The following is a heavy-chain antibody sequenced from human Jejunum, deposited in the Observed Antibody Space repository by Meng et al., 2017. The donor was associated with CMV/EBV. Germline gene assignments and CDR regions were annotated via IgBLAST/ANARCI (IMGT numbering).Heavy chain of an antibody. D-gene: IGHD6-6*01. CDR2: ISWNSGSI. J-gene: IGHJ4*02. CDR1: VFTFDDYA. Sequence: CAASVFTFDDYAMHWVRQAPGKGLEWVSGISWNSGSIGYADSVRGRFTISRDNAKNSLYMQMNSLRAEDTALYYCAKESQQLVLDYWGQGTLVTVSS. V-gene: IGHV3-9*01. CDR3: AKESQQLVLDY.